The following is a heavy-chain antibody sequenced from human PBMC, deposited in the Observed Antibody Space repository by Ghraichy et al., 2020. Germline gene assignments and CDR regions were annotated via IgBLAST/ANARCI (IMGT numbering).Heavy chain of an antibody. Sequence: SETLSLTCAVYGGSLSDSYWNWIRQSPGKGLEWIGEVNDSGSTAYNSSLKSRVTISVDTSRNQFSLRLTSVTAADTGVYYCAGAPDLAVTRSFDYWGQGAVVTVSS. CDR1: GGSLSDSY. CDR2: VNDSGST. V-gene: IGHV4-34*01. CDR3: AGAPDLAVTRSFDY. J-gene: IGHJ4*02. D-gene: IGHD2-15*01.